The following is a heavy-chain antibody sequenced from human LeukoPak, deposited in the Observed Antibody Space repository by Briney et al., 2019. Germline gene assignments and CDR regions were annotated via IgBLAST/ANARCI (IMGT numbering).Heavy chain of an antibody. V-gene: IGHV1-46*01. J-gene: IGHJ4*02. CDR2: INPNGGGT. Sequence: ASVKVSCKASGYSFTSYYMHWVRQAPGQGLEWMEIINPNGGGTNYAQKFQGRVTMTRDASTSTVYMELTSLRSEDTAVYYCARGGLGSGSYTFFDYWGQGTLVTVSS. D-gene: IGHD1-26*01. CDR1: GYSFTSYY. CDR3: ARGGLGSGSYTFFDY.